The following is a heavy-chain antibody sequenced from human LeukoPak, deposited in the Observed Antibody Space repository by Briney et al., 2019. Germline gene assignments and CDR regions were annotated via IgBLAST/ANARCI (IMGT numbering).Heavy chain of an antibody. CDR3: AGYGAYPY. D-gene: IGHD4-17*01. Sequence: GGSLRLSCAPSGFTVNTYDMHWVRQAPGEGPEWIAYFGISGTIYYADSVRGRFTTSRDNAKNSLFLQMNSLRVDDTAIYYCAGYGAYPYWGQGTPVTVSS. CDR1: GFTVNTYD. V-gene: IGHV3-48*01. J-gene: IGHJ4*02. CDR2: FGISGTI.